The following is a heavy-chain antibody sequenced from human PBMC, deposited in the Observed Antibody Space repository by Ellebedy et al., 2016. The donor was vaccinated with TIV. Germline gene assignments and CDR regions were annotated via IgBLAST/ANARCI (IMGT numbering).Heavy chain of an antibody. D-gene: IGHD1-26*01. CDR2: IKSKTDGGTT. V-gene: IGHV3-15*01. Sequence: GESLKISXAASGFTFSNAWMSWVRQAPGKGLEWVGRIKSKTDGGTTDYAAPVKGRFTISRDDSKNTLYLQMNSLKTEHTAVYYCTTDPIVGATPNDYWGQGTLVTVSS. J-gene: IGHJ4*02. CDR1: GFTFSNAW. CDR3: TTDPIVGATPNDY.